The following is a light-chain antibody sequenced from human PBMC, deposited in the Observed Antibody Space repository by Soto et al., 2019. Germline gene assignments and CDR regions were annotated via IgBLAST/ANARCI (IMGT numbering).Light chain of an antibody. J-gene: IGKJ1*01. CDR3: QQYGSSHT. CDR1: QSVSSSY. Sequence: EIVLTQSPGTLSLSPGERATLSCRASQSVSSSYLAWYQQKPGQAPRLLIYGASSRATGIPDRFSGSGSGTAFTLTISRLEPEDVAVYYCQQYGSSHTFGQGTKVEIK. V-gene: IGKV3-20*01. CDR2: GAS.